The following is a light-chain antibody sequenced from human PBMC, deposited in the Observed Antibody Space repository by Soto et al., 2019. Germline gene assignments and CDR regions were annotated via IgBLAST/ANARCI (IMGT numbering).Light chain of an antibody. V-gene: IGKV3-11*01. CDR3: QQRSNWPLT. Sequence: TLSLSPGERATLSCRASQSVSSYLAWYQQKPGQAPRLLIYDASNRATGIPARFSGSGSGTDFTLTISSLEAEDVAVYYCQQRSNWPLTFGGGTK. J-gene: IGKJ4*01. CDR2: DAS. CDR1: QSVSSY.